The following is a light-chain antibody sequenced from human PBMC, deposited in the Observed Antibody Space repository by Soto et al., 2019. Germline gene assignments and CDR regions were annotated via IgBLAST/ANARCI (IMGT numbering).Light chain of an antibody. Sequence: LNKPAYGKRLHGRSRPISKTEASSDVGSYNRVSWYQQFPATAPKLLIYEVSNRPSGIPDRFSGSKSGNTASLTISGLQAEDEADYYCSSYTSSSTYVFGTGTKVTVL. CDR2: EVS. CDR1: SSDVGSYNR. V-gene: IGLV2-18*02. CDR3: SSYTSSSTYV. J-gene: IGLJ1*01.